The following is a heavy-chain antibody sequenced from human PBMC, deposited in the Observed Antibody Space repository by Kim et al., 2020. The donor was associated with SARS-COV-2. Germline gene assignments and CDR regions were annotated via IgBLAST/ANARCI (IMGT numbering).Heavy chain of an antibody. CDR2: IWYDGSNK. Sequence: GGSLRLSCAASGFTFSSYGMHWVRQAPGKGLEWVAVIWYDGSNKYYADSVKGRFTISRDNSKNTLYLQMNSLRAEDTAVYYCARESPRYSYGSTLRRGDAFDIWGQGTMVTVSS. V-gene: IGHV3-33*01. J-gene: IGHJ3*02. D-gene: IGHD5-18*01. CDR3: ARESPRYSYGSTLRRGDAFDI. CDR1: GFTFSSYG.